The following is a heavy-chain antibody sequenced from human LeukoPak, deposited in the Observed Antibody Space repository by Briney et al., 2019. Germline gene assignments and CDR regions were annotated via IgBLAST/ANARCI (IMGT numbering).Heavy chain of an antibody. CDR2: ISTSGGMT. J-gene: IGHJ4*02. Sequence: GGSLRLSCAASGFIFSSYAMSWVRQAPGKGLEWVSTISTSGGMTYYADSVRGRFSLSRDNSQHTLHLQMNSLRAEDTAVYYCAKAVYYYDSSGYYYFDYWGQGTLVTVSS. V-gene: IGHV3-23*01. CDR3: AKAVYYYDSSGYYYFDY. CDR1: GFIFSSYA. D-gene: IGHD3-22*01.